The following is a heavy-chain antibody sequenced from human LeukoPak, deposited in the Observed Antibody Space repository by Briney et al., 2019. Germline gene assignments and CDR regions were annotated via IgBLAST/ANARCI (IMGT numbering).Heavy chain of an antibody. Sequence: GESLKISCKGSGYSFTSYWISWVRQMPWKGLEWMGRIDPSDSYTNYSPSFQGHVTISADKSISTAYLQWSSLKASDTAMYYCARHDYGDLLNYYGMDVWGKGTTVTVSS. CDR2: IDPSDSYT. CDR1: GYSFTSYW. CDR3: ARHDYGDLLNYYGMDV. J-gene: IGHJ6*04. V-gene: IGHV5-10-1*01. D-gene: IGHD4-17*01.